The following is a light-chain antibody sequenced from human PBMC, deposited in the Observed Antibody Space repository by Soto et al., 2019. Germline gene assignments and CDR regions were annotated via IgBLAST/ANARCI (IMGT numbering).Light chain of an antibody. CDR3: SSYRTSGPFV. V-gene: IGLV2-14*01. Sequence: QSALTQPASVSGAPGQSIAISCTGTSSDVGGYNYVSWYQQLPGKAPKLLISEVSNRPSGVAHRFSGSKSGNTASLTISGLQGEDEADYYCSSYRTSGPFVFGTGTKVTVL. CDR1: SSDVGGYNY. J-gene: IGLJ1*01. CDR2: EVS.